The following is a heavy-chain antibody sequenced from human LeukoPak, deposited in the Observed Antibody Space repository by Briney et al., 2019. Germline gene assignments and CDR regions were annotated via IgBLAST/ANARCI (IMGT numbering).Heavy chain of an antibody. J-gene: IGHJ5*02. Sequence: GGSLSLSCAASGFTFNNAWMNWVRQAPGKGLEWVGRIKSKNVGGTTDYAAPVKGRFTISRDDSKNTGYLQMNSLKIEDTAVHYCTSHAAFDPWGQGTLVTVSS. V-gene: IGHV3-15*01. CDR3: TSHAAFDP. CDR2: IKSKNVGGTT. CDR1: GFTFNNAW.